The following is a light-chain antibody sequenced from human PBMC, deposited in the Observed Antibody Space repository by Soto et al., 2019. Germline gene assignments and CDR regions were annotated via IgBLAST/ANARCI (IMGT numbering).Light chain of an antibody. J-gene: IGLJ1*01. CDR3: CSYAGSNNYV. CDR1: SSDVGGYNY. CDR2: EVS. V-gene: IGLV2-8*01. Sequence: QSALTQPPSASGSLGQSVTISCTGTSSDVGGYNYVSWYQQHPGKAPKLMISEVSKRPSGVPDRFSGSKSGNTASLTVSGLQAEDEADYYCCSYAGSNNYVFGTGTKLTVL.